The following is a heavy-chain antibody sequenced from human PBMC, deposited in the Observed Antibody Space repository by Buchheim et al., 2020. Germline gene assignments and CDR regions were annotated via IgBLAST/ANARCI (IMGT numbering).Heavy chain of an antibody. V-gene: IGHV3-30*04. CDR1: GFTFSSSA. CDR2: LSSDGTNK. CDR3: ARGRGSYSFDS. Sequence: QVQLVESGGGVVQPGRSLRLSCAASGFTFSSSAMHWVRQAPGKGLEWVAVLSSDGTNKYYADSVKGRFTISRDSSKSTLFLEMICPRGYDTAVYYCARGRGSYSFDSWGQGTL. D-gene: IGHD1-26*01. J-gene: IGHJ4*02.